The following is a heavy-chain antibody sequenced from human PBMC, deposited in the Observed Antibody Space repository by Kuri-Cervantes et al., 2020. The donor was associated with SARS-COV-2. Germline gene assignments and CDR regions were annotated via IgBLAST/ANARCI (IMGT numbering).Heavy chain of an antibody. CDR1: GFTFSDAW. J-gene: IGHJ4*02. V-gene: IGHV2-70*11. D-gene: IGHD6-13*01. CDR2: IDWDDDK. CDR3: ARNRQGIADDY. Sequence: LRLSCAASGFTFSDAWMSWVRQAPGKALEWLARIDWDDDKYYSTSLKTRLTISKDTSKNQVVLTMTNMDPVDTATYYCARNRQGIADDYWGQGTLVTVSS.